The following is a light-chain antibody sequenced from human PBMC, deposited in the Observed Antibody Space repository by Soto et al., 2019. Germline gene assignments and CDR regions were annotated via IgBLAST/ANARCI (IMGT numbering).Light chain of an antibody. CDR1: QNINSY. CDR3: QQYNMYPLT. J-gene: IGKJ4*01. V-gene: IGKV1D-16*01. CDR2: AAS. Sequence: DVQMTQSPPSLSASVGDRVTITCRASQNINSYLAWYQQKPGNAPKSLIYAASSLQTGVPSRFSGSESGTDFTLTINNLQPEDSATYYCQQYNMYPLTFGGGTKVEIK.